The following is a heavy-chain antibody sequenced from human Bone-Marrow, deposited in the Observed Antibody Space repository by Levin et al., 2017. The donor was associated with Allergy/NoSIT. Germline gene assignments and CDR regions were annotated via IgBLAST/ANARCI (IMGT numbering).Heavy chain of an antibody. V-gene: IGHV3-33*01. Sequence: GGSLRLSCSASGFTFRAYGMHWVRQAPGKGLQWVAILGHDGNYEHYADSVKGRFTISRDNSKNTLFLQMNSLRAEDTAVYYWAGDFGMGSYFDHLGQGTLVTVSS. D-gene: IGHD3-3*01. J-gene: IGHJ4*02. CDR3: AGDFGMGSYFDH. CDR2: LGHDGNYE. CDR1: GFTFRAYG.